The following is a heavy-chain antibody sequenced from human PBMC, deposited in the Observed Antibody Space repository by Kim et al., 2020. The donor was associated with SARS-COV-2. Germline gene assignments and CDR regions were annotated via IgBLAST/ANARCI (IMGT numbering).Heavy chain of an antibody. V-gene: IGHV3-43*01. J-gene: IGHJ6*02. D-gene: IGHD4-4*01. Sequence: KGRFTISRDNSKNSLDLQMNSLRTEDTALYYCAKDLYRPHPWDYCYGMDVWGQGTTVTVSS. CDR3: AKDLYRPHPWDYCYGMDV.